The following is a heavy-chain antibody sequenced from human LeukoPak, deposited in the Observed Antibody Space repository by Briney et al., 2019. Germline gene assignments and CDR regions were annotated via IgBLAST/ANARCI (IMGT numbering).Heavy chain of an antibody. D-gene: IGHD1-26*01. CDR1: GCTFSDFN. CDR3: ARPSGSLAFDV. J-gene: IGHJ3*01. Sequence: GGSLRLSCAASGCTFSDFNTNWVRQAPGKGLEWVSHITGSGRTIYYADSVKGRFTVSRDNAKNSLYLQMNSLRDEDTAVYYCARPSGSLAFDVCGQGTMVTVSS. V-gene: IGHV3-48*02. CDR2: ITGSGRTI.